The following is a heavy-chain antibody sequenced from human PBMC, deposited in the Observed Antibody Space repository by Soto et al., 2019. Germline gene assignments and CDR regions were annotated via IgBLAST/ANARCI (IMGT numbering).Heavy chain of an antibody. CDR1: GFSLSDYW. Sequence: EVQLVESGGGLVQPGGSLRLSCAASGFSLSDYWMNWVRQAPGKRLEWVAIIKQDGSDRYYVDSVKGRFTISRDNAKNSLYLQMSSLRVEDTALYYCARGRGWLHDYWGQGTLVTVSS. V-gene: IGHV3-7*01. D-gene: IGHD6-19*01. CDR2: IKQDGSDR. J-gene: IGHJ4*02. CDR3: ARGRGWLHDY.